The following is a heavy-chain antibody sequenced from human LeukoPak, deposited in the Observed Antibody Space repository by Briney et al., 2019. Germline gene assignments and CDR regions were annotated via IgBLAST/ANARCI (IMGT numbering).Heavy chain of an antibody. Sequence: SETLSLTCTVSGGSISSSTYYWGWIRQPPGKGLEWIGSMYYSSGNTYYNPSLKSRVTISVDTSKNQFSLKLSSVTAADTAVYYCARGRGEGRGIAMVRGVRAPSYNWFDPWGHGTQVTVSS. CDR3: ARGRGEGRGIAMVRGVRAPSYNWFDP. V-gene: IGHV4-39*07. J-gene: IGHJ5*02. CDR2: MYYSSGNT. CDR1: GGSISSSTYY. D-gene: IGHD3-10*01.